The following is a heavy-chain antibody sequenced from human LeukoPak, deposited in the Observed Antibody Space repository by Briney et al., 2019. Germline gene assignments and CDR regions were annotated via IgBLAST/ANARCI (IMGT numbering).Heavy chain of an antibody. CDR1: GGSISSSSYY. D-gene: IGHD4-17*01. Sequence: SGTLSLTCTVSGGSISSSSYYWGWIRQPPGKGLEWIGSIYYSGSTYYNPSLKSRVTISVDTSKNQFSLKLSSVTAADTAVYYCARLPEDYGDYADDYWGQGALVTVSS. CDR2: IYYSGST. CDR3: ARLPEDYGDYADDY. V-gene: IGHV4-39*01. J-gene: IGHJ4*02.